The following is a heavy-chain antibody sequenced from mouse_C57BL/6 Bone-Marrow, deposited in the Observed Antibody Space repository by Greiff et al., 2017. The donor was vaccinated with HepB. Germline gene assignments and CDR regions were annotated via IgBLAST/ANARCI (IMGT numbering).Heavy chain of an antibody. CDR1: GFTFSSYA. CDR2: ISDGGSYT. V-gene: IGHV5-4*01. Sequence: EVQPVESGGGLVKPGGSLKLSCAASGFTFSSYAMSWVRQTPEKRLEWVATISDGGSYTYYPDNVKGRFTISRDNAKNNLYLQMSHLKSENTAMYYCARVGTGTYWYFDVWGTGTTVTVSS. CDR3: ARVGTGTYWYFDV. J-gene: IGHJ1*03. D-gene: IGHD4-1*01.